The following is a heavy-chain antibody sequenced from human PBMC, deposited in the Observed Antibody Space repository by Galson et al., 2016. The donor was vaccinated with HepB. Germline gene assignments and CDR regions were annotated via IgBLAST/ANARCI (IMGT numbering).Heavy chain of an antibody. D-gene: IGHD1-1*01. Sequence: SLRLSCAVSGFTFSSYWMSWVRRAPGKGLEWLANIKQDGSEKYYVDSVRGRFSISRDNAMNSLYPHMSSLGAEEPALYYCTRTISATTGFDWGQGTLVTVSS. CDR1: GFTFSSYW. CDR3: TRTISATTGFD. J-gene: IGHJ4*02. CDR2: IKQDGSEK. V-gene: IGHV3-7*04.